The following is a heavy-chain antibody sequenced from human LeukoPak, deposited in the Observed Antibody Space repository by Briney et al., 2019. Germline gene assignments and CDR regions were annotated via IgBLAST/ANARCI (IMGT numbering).Heavy chain of an antibody. CDR2: ISGSGDRT. J-gene: IGHJ4*02. Sequence: GGSLRLSCAASGFTFSDYAISWVRQAPGKGLEWVSTISGSGDRTYYAESVKGRSTISRDNSKNTLFLQMNSLGAGDTALYYCAKDQGGGHCSFDYWGQGTLVTVSS. CDR1: GFTFSDYA. D-gene: IGHD2-21*02. V-gene: IGHV3-23*01. CDR3: AKDQGGGHCSFDY.